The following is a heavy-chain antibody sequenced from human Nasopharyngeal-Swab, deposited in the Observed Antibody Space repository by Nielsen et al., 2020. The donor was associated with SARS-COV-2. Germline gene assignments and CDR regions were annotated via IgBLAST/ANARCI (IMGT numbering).Heavy chain of an antibody. V-gene: IGHV4-34*01. CDR1: GGSFSGYH. D-gene: IGHD3-22*01. J-gene: IGHJ6*02. CDR2: IHHSGST. CDR3: ARDHYYDSSSYYPFHKRYYYGMDV. Sequence: TLSLTCAVYGGSFSGYHWSWIRQPPGKGLEWIGEIHHSGSTNYNPSLKSRVTISLDTSKNQFSLKLSSVTAADTAVYYCARDHYYDSSSYYPFHKRYYYGMDVWGQGTTVTVSS.